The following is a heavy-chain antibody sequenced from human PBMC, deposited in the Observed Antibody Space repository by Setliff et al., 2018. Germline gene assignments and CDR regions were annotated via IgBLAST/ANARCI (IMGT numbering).Heavy chain of an antibody. CDR2: IYHSGTT. CDR1: GYSISRGYY. J-gene: IGHJ4*02. Sequence: SETLSLTCAVSGYSISRGYYWCWLPQPPGRGLEWIGSIYHSGTTYYHPSLKSRVTISLDTSKNQFSLKVSSVTAADTAVYYCARDGTMVRGVIITLRLGLDYWGQGTLVTVSS. CDR3: ARDGTMVRGVIITLRLGLDY. V-gene: IGHV4-38-2*02. D-gene: IGHD3-10*01.